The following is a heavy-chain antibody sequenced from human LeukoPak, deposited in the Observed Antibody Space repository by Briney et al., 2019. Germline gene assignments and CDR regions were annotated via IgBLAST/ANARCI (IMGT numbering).Heavy chain of an antibody. J-gene: IGHJ5*02. CDR2: IKKDGSEK. CDR3: ARVPVRGASPNWFDP. V-gene: IGHV3-7*01. Sequence: GGSLRLSCAASGFTFSSYEMNWVRQAPGNGLEWVANIKKDGSEKYYVDSVKGRFTISRDNAKTSLYLQMNSLRAEDTAVYYCARVPVRGASPNWFDPWGQGTLVTVSS. CDR1: GFTFSSYE. D-gene: IGHD3-10*01.